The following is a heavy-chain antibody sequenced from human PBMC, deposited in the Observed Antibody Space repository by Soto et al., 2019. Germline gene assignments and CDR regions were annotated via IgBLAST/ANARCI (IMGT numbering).Heavy chain of an antibody. D-gene: IGHD3-16*01. CDR2: IYPGDSDT. CDR3: AIQSGPGGDYYYGMDV. J-gene: IGHJ6*02. Sequence: HGESLKISCKGSGYSFTSYWIGWVRQMPGKGLEWMGIIYPGDSDTRYSPSFQGQVTISADKSISTAYLQWSSLKASDTAMYYCAIQSGPGGDYYYGMDVWGQGTTVTVSS. V-gene: IGHV5-51*01. CDR1: GYSFTSYW.